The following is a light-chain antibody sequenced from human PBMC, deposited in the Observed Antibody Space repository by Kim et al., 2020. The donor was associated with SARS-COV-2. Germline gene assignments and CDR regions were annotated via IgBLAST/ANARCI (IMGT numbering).Light chain of an antibody. Sequence: GQTVRITCQGDSLRSTYASWYQQKPGQAPVLVIYGKNNRPSGIPDRFSGSSSGNTASLTITGAQAEDEADYYCNSRDSSGNHHWVFGGGTQLTVL. CDR1: SLRSTY. CDR2: GKN. CDR3: NSRDSSGNHHWV. J-gene: IGLJ3*02. V-gene: IGLV3-19*01.